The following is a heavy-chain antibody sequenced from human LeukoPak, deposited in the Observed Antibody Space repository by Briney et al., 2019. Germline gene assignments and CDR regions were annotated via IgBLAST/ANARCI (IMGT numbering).Heavy chain of an antibody. D-gene: IGHD6-13*01. J-gene: IGHJ5*02. V-gene: IGHV4-39*07. CDR3: GRVFYSSNWNLFDP. CDR2: IYYRGST. Sequence: SETLSLTCTVSGGSISSSSYYWGWIRQPPGKGLEWIGTIYYRGSTYYNPSLKSRVTISVDTSKNQFSLNLSSVTAADTAVYYCGRVFYSSNWNLFDPWGQGTLVTVSS. CDR1: GGSISSSSYY.